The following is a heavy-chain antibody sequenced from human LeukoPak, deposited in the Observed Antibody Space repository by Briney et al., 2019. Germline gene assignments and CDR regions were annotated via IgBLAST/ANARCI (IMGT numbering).Heavy chain of an antibody. CDR2: IYYSGST. D-gene: IGHD2-15*01. Sequence: SETLSLTCTVSGGSISSGGYYWSWIRQLPGKGLEWIGYIYYSGSTYYNPSLKSRVTISVDTSKNQFSLKLSSVTAADTAVYYCARTKHSGYCSGGSCYSSSLFDPWGQGTLVTVSS. V-gene: IGHV4-31*03. CDR1: GGSISSGGYY. CDR3: ARTKHSGYCSGGSCYSSSLFDP. J-gene: IGHJ5*02.